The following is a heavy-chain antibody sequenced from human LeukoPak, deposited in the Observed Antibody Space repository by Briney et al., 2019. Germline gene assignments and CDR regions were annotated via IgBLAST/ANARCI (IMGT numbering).Heavy chain of an antibody. Sequence: GGSLRLSCTVSGFTFNKYWMSWVRQAPGKGLEWVANIKPDGSEKYYVDSVKGRFNISRDNAKNSLYLQMNSLRAEDTAVYYCARAGDYYSTGDYWGQGVLVTVSS. D-gene: IGHD4-17*01. V-gene: IGHV3-7*03. CDR2: IKPDGSEK. CDR1: GFTFNKYW. J-gene: IGHJ4*02. CDR3: ARAGDYYSTGDY.